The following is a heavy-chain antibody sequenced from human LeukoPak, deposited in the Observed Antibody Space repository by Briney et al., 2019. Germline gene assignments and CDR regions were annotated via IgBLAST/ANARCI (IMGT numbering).Heavy chain of an antibody. CDR3: ARERLRSSWYPFDY. CDR2: ISGSGGST. J-gene: IGHJ4*02. CDR1: GFTFSSYA. D-gene: IGHD6-13*01. V-gene: IGHV3-23*01. Sequence: GGSLRLSCAASGFTFSSYAMSWVRQAPVKGLEWVSAISGSGGSTYYADSVKGRFTISRDNSKNTLYLQMNSLRAEDTAVYYCARERLRSSWYPFDYWGQGTLVTVSS.